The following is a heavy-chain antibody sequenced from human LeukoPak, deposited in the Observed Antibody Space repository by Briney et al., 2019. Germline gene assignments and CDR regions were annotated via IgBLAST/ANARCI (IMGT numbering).Heavy chain of an antibody. CDR1: GSTSGDDA. V-gene: IGHV3-49*03. CDR2: IRSKTYGGTT. CDR3: TRDRVGLWWFN. J-gene: IGHJ4*02. D-gene: IGHD2-21*01. Sequence: PGGSLRLSCTASGSTSGDDALNWFRQAPGKGLEWAGFIRSKTYGGTTEYAASVKGRFTISRDDSKSIAYLQMNSLKTEDTAVYYCTRDRVGLWWFNWGQGTLVTVSS.